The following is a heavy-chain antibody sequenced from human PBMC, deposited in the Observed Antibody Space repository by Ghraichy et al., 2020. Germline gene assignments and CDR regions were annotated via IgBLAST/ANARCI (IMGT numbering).Heavy chain of an antibody. V-gene: IGHV3-21*01. D-gene: IGHD5-18*01. CDR1: GFTFSSYS. CDR2: ISSSSSYI. CDR3: ARDSGDTAMMIYYYYYGMDV. J-gene: IGHJ6*02. Sequence: GGSLRLSCAASGFTFSSYSMNWVRQAPGKGLEWVSSISSSSSYIYYADSVKGRFTISRDNAKNSLYLQMNSLRAEDTAVYYCARDSGDTAMMIYYYYYGMDVWGQGTTVTVSS.